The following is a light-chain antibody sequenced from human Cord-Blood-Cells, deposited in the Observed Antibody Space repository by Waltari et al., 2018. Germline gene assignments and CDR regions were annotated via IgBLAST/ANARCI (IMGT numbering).Light chain of an antibody. V-gene: IGLV2-11*01. Sequence: QSALTQPRSVSGSPGQSVTLSCTGTSSDVGGYNSVPWYQQHPGKAPKLMIYDVSKRPSGVPDRFSGSKSGNTASLTISGLQAEDEADYYCCSYAGSYTYVFGTGTKVTVL. CDR1: SSDVGGYNS. CDR2: DVS. CDR3: CSYAGSYTYV. J-gene: IGLJ1*01.